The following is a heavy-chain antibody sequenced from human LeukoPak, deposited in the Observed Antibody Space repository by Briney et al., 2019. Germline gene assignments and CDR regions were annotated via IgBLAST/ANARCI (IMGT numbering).Heavy chain of an antibody. CDR3: AKGIEQWLTYFDH. Sequence: GGSLRVSCVASGFSFSSYVMNWVGQAPGTGLVWVSAISGDGGSTYYADSVKGRFTISRDNTKNTLSLQMNSLRAEDTAVYYCAKGIEQWLTYFDHWGQGTLVTASS. V-gene: IGHV3-23*01. D-gene: IGHD5-18*01. J-gene: IGHJ4*02. CDR2: ISGDGGST. CDR1: GFSFSSYV.